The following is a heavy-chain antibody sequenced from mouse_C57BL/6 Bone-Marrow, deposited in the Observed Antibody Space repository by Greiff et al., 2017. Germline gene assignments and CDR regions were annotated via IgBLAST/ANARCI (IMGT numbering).Heavy chain of an antibody. J-gene: IGHJ3*01. V-gene: IGHV1-50*01. D-gene: IGHD4-1*02. CDR1: GYTFTSYW. Sequence: QVQLQQPGAELVKPGASVKLSCKASGYTFTSYWMQWVKQRPGQGLEWIGEIDPSDSYTNYNQKFKGKATLTVDTSSSTAYMQLRSLTSEDSAVYDCASSNWDPWFAYWGQGTLVTVSA. CDR3: ASSNWDPWFAY. CDR2: IDPSDSYT.